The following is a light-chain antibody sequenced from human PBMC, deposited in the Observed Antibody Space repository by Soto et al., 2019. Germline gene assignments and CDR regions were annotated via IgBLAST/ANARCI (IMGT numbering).Light chain of an antibody. V-gene: IGLV2-14*01. CDR1: SSDVGGYNY. Sequence: QSVLTQPASVSGSPGKSITISCTGTSSDVGGYNYVSWYQQHPGKAPKLMIYDVSNRPSGVSNRFYGSKSGNTASLTISGLQAEEEADYYCSSYTSSSPFFGTGTKVTVL. CDR2: DVS. J-gene: IGLJ1*01. CDR3: SSYTSSSPF.